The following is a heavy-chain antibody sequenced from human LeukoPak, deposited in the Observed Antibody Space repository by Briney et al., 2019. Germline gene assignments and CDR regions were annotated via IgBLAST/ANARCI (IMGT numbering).Heavy chain of an antibody. V-gene: IGHV1-8*01. CDR1: GYTFTSYD. J-gene: IGHJ4*02. CDR3: ARGRGYYDSSGYYGFDY. Sequence: ASVKVSCKASGYTFTSYDINWVRQATGQGLEWMGWMNPNSGNTGYAQKFQGRVTMTRNTSISTAYMELSSLGSEDTAVYYCARGRGYYDSSGYYGFDYWGQGTLVTVSS. CDR2: MNPNSGNT. D-gene: IGHD3-22*01.